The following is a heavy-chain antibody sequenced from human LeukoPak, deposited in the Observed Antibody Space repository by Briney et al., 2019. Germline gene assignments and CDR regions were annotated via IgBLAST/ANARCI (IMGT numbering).Heavy chain of an antibody. CDR3: ARVYGGNTYFDY. CDR1: GGTFSSYA. J-gene: IGHJ4*02. V-gene: IGHV1-69*13. CDR2: IIPIFGTA. Sequence: SVKVSCKASGGTFSSYAISWVRQAPGQGLEWMGGIIPIFGTANYAQKFQGRVTITADESTSTAYMELSSLRSEDTAVYYCARVYGGNTYFDYWGQGTLVTVSS. D-gene: IGHD4-23*01.